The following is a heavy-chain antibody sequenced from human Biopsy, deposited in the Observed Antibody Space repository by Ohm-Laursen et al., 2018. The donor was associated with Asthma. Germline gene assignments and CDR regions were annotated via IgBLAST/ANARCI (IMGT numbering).Heavy chain of an antibody. V-gene: IGHV3-30*03. J-gene: IGHJ4*02. CDR1: GFSFSNFG. Sequence: SLRLSCSASGFSFSNFGMHWVRQAPGKGLEWVAVISYDGGSIYYADSVKGRFTISRDNSKNTLSLQMNSLTAEDTAVYYCAREGVAGTHIEDWGQGTLVTVSS. CDR3: AREGVAGTHIED. D-gene: IGHD6-19*01. CDR2: ISYDGGSI.